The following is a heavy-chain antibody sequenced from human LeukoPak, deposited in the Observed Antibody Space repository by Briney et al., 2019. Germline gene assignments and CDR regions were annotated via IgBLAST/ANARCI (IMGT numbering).Heavy chain of an antibody. D-gene: IGHD3-10*01. Sequence: PSETLSLTCNVSGDSISSYYWSWIRQPPGKGLEGIGYIYYSGSTNYNPSLNSRVTISVDTSKNQFSLKLSSVTAADTAVYYCARGSPNYGSGSYLPYWGQGTLVTVSS. CDR2: IYYSGST. CDR1: GDSISSYY. CDR3: ARGSPNYGSGSYLPY. J-gene: IGHJ4*02. V-gene: IGHV4-59*01.